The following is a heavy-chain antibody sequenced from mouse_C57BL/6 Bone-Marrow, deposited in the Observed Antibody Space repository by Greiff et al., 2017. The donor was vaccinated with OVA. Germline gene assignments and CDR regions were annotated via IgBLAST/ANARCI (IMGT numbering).Heavy chain of an antibody. CDR1: GYTFTSYW. D-gene: IGHD2-4*01. Sequence: QVQLQQPGAELVKPGASVKLSCKASGYTFTSYWMHWVKQRPGQGLEWIGMIHPNSGSTNYNEKFKSKATLTVDKSSSTAYMQLSSLTSEDSAVYYCARYDYDYDGNYYAMDYWGQGTSVTVSS. V-gene: IGHV1-64*01. CDR2: IHPNSGST. CDR3: ARYDYDYDGNYYAMDY. J-gene: IGHJ4*01.